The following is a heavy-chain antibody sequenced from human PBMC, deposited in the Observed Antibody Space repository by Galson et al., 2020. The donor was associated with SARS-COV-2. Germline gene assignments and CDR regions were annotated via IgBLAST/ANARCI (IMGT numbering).Heavy chain of an antibody. D-gene: IGHD2-15*01. CDR3: ASDCSGGSCSIKDIAGFEY. CDR2: MNPNSGGT. J-gene: IGHJ4*02. Sequence: ASVKVSCKASGYTFTGYYIHWVRQAPGQGLEWMGWMNPNSGGTNYAQNFQGRVTMTWDTSITTAYMELSRLRSHDTAVYYCASDCSGGSCSIKDIAGFEYWGQGTLVTVSS. CDR1: GYTFTGYY. V-gene: IGHV1-2*02.